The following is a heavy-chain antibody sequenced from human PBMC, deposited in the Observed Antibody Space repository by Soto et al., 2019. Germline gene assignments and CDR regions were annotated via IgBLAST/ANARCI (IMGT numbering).Heavy chain of an antibody. CDR1: GGSFSGYY. V-gene: IGHV4-34*01. CDR2: SNHSGST. J-gene: IGHJ5*02. D-gene: IGHD6-6*01. Sequence: SEALSLPFAVYGGSFSGYYWSWIRQPPGKGLEWIGESNHSGSTNYNPSLKSRVTISVDTSKNQFSLKLSSVTAADTAVYYCARGGSYSSSSRWFDPWGQGTLVTVSS. CDR3: ARGGSYSSSSRWFDP.